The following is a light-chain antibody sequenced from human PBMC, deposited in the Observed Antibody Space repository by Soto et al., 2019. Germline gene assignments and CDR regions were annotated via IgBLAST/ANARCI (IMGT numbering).Light chain of an antibody. Sequence: DIVMTQSPLSLPVTPGEPASISCRSSQSLLHSNGYNYLDWYLQKPGQSPQLLISLASSRASVVPARFSGSGSATDFTLNIARVEAEDFGVYYCMQALQSPYTFGQGTKLEIK. CDR2: LAS. CDR1: QSLLHSNGYNY. CDR3: MQALQSPYT. V-gene: IGKV2-28*01. J-gene: IGKJ2*01.